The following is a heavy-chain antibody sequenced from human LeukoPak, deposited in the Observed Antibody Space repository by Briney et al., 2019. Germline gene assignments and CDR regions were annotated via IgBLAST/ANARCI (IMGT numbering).Heavy chain of an antibody. D-gene: IGHD2-2*01. CDR1: GGSISSYY. CDR3: ARGSPAADY. Sequence: SETLSLTCTVSGGSISSYYWSWIRQPPGKGLEWIGHIYYSGSTNYNPSLKSRVTISVDTSKNQFSLRLRSVTAADTAMYYCARGSPAADYWGRGTLVTVSS. J-gene: IGHJ4*02. V-gene: IGHV4-59*01. CDR2: IYYSGST.